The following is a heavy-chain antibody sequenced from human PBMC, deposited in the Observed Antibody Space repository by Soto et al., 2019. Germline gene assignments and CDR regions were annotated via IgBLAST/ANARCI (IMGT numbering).Heavy chain of an antibody. CDR2: IVVGSGNT. J-gene: IGHJ4*02. CDR3: ARDPVLDY. CDR1: GFTFTSSA. Sequence: SVKVSCKASGFTFTSSAMQWVRQARGQSLEWIGWIVVGSGNTNYAQKFQDRVTITRDTSASTAYVELSSLRSEDTAVYYCARDPVLDYWGQGTPVTVSS. V-gene: IGHV1-58*02. D-gene: IGHD4-17*01.